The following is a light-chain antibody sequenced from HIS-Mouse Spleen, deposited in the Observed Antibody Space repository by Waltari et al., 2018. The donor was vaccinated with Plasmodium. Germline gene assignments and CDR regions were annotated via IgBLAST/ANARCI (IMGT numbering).Light chain of an antibody. CDR1: SSDVGSYNL. J-gene: IGLJ1*01. CDR2: EGS. V-gene: IGLV2-23*01. Sequence: QSALTQPASVSGSPGQSITISCTGTSSDVGSYNLVSGYQQHPGKAPKLMSYEGSKRPSGVSNRVSGSKSGNTASLTISGLQAEDEADYYCCSYAGSSTYVFGTGTKVTVL. CDR3: CSYAGSSTYV.